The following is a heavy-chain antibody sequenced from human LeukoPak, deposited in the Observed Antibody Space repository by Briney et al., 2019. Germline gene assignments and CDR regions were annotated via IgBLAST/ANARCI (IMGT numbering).Heavy chain of an antibody. Sequence: PGGSLRLSCAASGFTFSSYAMHWVRQAPGKGLEWVAVISYDGSNEYYADSVKGRFTISRDNSKNTLYLQMNSLRAEDTAAYYCARASRPYGDYGMDVWGQGTTVTVSS. D-gene: IGHD4-17*01. CDR3: ARASRPYGDYGMDV. CDR2: ISYDGSNE. J-gene: IGHJ6*02. V-gene: IGHV3-30-3*01. CDR1: GFTFSSYA.